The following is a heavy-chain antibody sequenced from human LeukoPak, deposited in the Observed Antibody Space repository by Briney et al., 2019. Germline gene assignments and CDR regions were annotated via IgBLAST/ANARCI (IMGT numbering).Heavy chain of an antibody. CDR2: LNPYSGDT. Sequence: ASVTVSFTASGYTFTAYYLHWVRQAPGQGLEWMGWLNPYSGDTNYAQNFQGRVTMTRDTSINTAYMELSRLRSDDTAVYYCVRSSYDSSLRFDDYWGQGTLVTVSS. V-gene: IGHV1-2*02. J-gene: IGHJ4*02. CDR3: VRSSYDSSLRFDDY. CDR1: GYTFTAYY. D-gene: IGHD3-22*01.